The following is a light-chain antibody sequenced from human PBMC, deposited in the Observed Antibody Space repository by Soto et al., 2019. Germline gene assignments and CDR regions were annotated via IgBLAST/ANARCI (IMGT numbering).Light chain of an antibody. CDR1: IANVLGNP. CDR2: TNT. Sequence: QSILDQAPSACRTPGQRVTIACAGSIANVLGNPVNWYQHVPTTAPKLLIYTNTQRSSGVPDRFSGSKSGTSASLAISGLQSEDEADYYCASWDDSMNGPVFGTGTKVMVL. V-gene: IGLV1-44*01. CDR3: ASWDDSMNGPV. J-gene: IGLJ1*01.